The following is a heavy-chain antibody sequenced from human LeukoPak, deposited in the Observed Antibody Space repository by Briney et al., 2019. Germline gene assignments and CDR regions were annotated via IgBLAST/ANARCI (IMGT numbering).Heavy chain of an antibody. J-gene: IGHJ4*02. CDR2: IIPILGIA. CDR3: ARDQGIFGVVINAYYFDY. Sequence: SVKVSCKASGGTFSSYTISWVRQAPGQGLEWMGRIIPILGIANYAQEFQGRVTITADKSTSTAYMELSSLRSEDTAVYYCARDQGIFGVVINAYYFDYWGQGTLVTVSS. V-gene: IGHV1-69*04. CDR1: GGTFSSYT. D-gene: IGHD3-3*01.